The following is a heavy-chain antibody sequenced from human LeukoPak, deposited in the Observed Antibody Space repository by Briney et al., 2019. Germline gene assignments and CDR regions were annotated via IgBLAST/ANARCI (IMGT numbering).Heavy chain of an antibody. CDR1: GFSFRNYA. V-gene: IGHV3-64*02. J-gene: IGHJ4*02. Sequence: PGGSLRLSCVASGFSFRNYAIHWVRQAPVKGLEYVSVINTDGRITYYADSVKGRFTISRDNSKNTAYLQMGSLRGEDMAVYYCTRDGGSFCDFDYWGQGALVTVSS. CDR2: INTDGRIT. CDR3: TRDGGSFCDFDY. D-gene: IGHD1-26*01.